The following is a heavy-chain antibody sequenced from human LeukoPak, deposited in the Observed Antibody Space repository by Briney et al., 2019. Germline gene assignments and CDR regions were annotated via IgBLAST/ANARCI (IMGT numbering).Heavy chain of an antibody. V-gene: IGHV3-15*01. CDR2: IKSNVNGGTT. Sequence: GGSLRLSCAASGFTFSSYWMTWVRQAPGKGLEWVGRIKSNVNGGTTDYSALVKGRFTISRDDSKSTLYLQMNSLKSEDTAVYYCTTDRPLMGGGVVTHWGQGTLVTVSS. J-gene: IGHJ4*02. CDR1: GFTFSSYW. CDR3: TTDRPLMGGGVVTH. D-gene: IGHD3-10*01.